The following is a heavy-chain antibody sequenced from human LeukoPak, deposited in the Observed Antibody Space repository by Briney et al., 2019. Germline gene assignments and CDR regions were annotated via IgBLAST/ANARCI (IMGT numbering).Heavy chain of an antibody. V-gene: IGHV4-39*07. Sequence: SETLSLTCTVSGGPISSSNSYWGWIRQPPGQGLEWIGTVFYSRSPYYIPSLKNRVTISMDTSKNQFSLNLTSVTAADTAVYYCARGAFDLWGRGTLVTVSS. CDR3: ARGAFDL. CDR2: VFYSRSP. J-gene: IGHJ2*01. CDR1: GGPISSSNSY.